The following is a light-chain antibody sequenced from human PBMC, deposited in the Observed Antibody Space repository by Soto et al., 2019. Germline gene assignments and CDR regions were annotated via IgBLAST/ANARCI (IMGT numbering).Light chain of an antibody. CDR2: EVS. CDR1: QSLVYSGGNTY. V-gene: IGKV2-30*01. J-gene: IGKJ1*01. CDR3: MQGTHRPRT. Sequence: DIVMTQSPLSLSVILGQPASISSRSSQSLVYSGGNTYLSWFQQRPGQSPRRLIYEVSKRDSGVPDRFSGSGAGTDFTLKISRVEAEDLGVYYCMQGTHRPRTFGQGTKVDIK.